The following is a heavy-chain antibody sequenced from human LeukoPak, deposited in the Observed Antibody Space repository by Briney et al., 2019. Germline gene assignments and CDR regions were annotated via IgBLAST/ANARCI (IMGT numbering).Heavy chain of an antibody. CDR3: ARRGSNSSSYYYYGMDV. Sequence: ASVKVSCKASGYTFTSYGISWVRQAPGQGLEWMGWISAYNGNTNYAQKLQGRVTMTTDTSTSTAYMELRSLRSDDTAVYYCARRGSNSSSYYYYGMDVWGQGTTVTVSS. CDR2: ISAYNGNT. J-gene: IGHJ6*02. D-gene: IGHD6-6*01. V-gene: IGHV1-18*01. CDR1: GYTFTSYG.